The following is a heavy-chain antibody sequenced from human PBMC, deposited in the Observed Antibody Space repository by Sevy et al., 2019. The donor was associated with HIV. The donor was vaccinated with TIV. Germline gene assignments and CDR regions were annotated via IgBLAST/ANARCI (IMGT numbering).Heavy chain of an antibody. J-gene: IGHJ4*02. Sequence: GGSLRLSCTTSGFTFDDYAMTWFRQPPGKGLEWVAFITRNSYEAYGGTTDYAASVKGRFIISRHDSKSIAYLQLNSLKTEDTAFYYCTRGLATADTPEYFFDYWGQGTLVTVSS. V-gene: IGHV3-49*03. CDR1: GFTFDDYA. CDR3: TRGLATADTPEYFFDY. D-gene: IGHD5-12*01. CDR2: ITRNSYEAYGGTT.